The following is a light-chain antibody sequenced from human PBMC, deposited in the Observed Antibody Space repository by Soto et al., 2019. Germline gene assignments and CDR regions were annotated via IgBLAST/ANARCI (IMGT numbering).Light chain of an antibody. Sequence: QPVLTQPPSVSGAPGQRVTISCTGSSSNIGAGYDVHWYQQLPGTAPKLLIYANGDRPSGVPGRFSGSKSGASASLAISGLQAEDEADYYCQSYDRSLSGYVLGTGTKLTVL. CDR1: SSNIGAGYD. V-gene: IGLV1-40*01. CDR2: ANG. J-gene: IGLJ1*01. CDR3: QSYDRSLSGYV.